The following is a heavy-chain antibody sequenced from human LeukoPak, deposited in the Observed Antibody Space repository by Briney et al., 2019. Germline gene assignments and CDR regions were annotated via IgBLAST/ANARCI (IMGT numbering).Heavy chain of an antibody. Sequence: PSETLSLTCTVSGGSISSYYWSWIRQPPGKGLEWIGYIYYSGSTNYNPSLKSRVTISVDTSKNQFSLKLSSVTAADTAVYYCARDSLGSGSLSPDYWGQGTLVTVSS. CDR3: ARDSLGSGSLSPDY. J-gene: IGHJ4*02. CDR2: IYYSGST. CDR1: GGSISSYY. D-gene: IGHD3-10*01. V-gene: IGHV4-59*12.